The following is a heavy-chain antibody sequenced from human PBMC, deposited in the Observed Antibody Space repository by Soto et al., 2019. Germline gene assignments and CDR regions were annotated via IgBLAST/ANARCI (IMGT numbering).Heavy chain of an antibody. V-gene: IGHV3-48*01. D-gene: IGHD6-19*01. CDR2: ISSSSSTI. CDR1: GFTFSSYS. J-gene: IGHJ5*02. CDR3: AREAVAGTLAWFDP. Sequence: PGGSLRLSCAASGFTFSSYSMNWVRQAPGKGLEWVSYISSSSSTIYYADSVKGRFTISRDNAKNSLYLQMNSLRAEDTAVYYCAREAVAGTLAWFDPWGQGTLVTVSS.